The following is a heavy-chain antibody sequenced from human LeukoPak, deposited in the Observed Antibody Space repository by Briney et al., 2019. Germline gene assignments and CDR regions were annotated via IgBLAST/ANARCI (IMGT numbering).Heavy chain of an antibody. J-gene: IGHJ6*03. CDR2: ISWNSDSI. Sequence: PGGSLRLSCAASGFIFDDYAMRWVRQAPGKGLEWVSGISWNSDSIDYANSVKGRFTISRDNAKNSLYLQMNSLRTEDMALYYCAKGGGGRLIYYYYMDVWGKGTTVTVSS. CDR1: GFIFDDYA. CDR3: AKGGGGRLIYYYYMDV. V-gene: IGHV3-9*03. D-gene: IGHD3-16*01.